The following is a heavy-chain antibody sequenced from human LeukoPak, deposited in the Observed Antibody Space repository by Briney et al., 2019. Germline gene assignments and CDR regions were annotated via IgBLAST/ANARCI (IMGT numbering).Heavy chain of an antibody. Sequence: ASVKVSCKASGYTFTSYYMHWVRQAPGQGLEWMGIINPSGGSTSYAQKFQGRVTITADESTSTAYMELSSLRSEDTAVYYCARESAVAGTDFGYWGQGTLVTVSS. V-gene: IGHV1-46*01. CDR2: INPSGGST. CDR1: GYTFTSYY. D-gene: IGHD6-19*01. CDR3: ARESAVAGTDFGY. J-gene: IGHJ4*02.